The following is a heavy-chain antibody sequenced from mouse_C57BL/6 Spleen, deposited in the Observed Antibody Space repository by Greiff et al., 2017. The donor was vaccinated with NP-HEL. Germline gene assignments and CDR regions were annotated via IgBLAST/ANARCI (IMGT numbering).Heavy chain of an antibody. D-gene: IGHD1-1*01. CDR3: AVITTVVAPFAY. Sequence: VQLQQSGPGLVKPSQSLSLTCSVTGYSITSGYYWNWIRQFPGNKLEWMGYISYDGSNNYNPSLKNRISITRDTSKNQFFLKLNSVTTEDTATYYCAVITTVVAPFAYWGQGTLVTVSA. CDR2: ISYDGSN. J-gene: IGHJ3*01. V-gene: IGHV3-6*01. CDR1: GYSITSGYY.